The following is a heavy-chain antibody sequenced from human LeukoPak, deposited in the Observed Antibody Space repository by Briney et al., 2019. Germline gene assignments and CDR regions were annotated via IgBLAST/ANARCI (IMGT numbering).Heavy chain of an antibody. Sequence: PSETLSLTCTVSGGSFSSSSYSWGWIRQPPRKGLEWIGTIYYSGSTYNNPSLQSRVTISVDTSKSQFSLNLSSVTAADTAVYYCARHPHRSGYYSLFDYWGQGTLVTVSS. D-gene: IGHD3-3*01. CDR2: IYYSGST. CDR1: GGSFSSSSYS. J-gene: IGHJ4*02. CDR3: ARHPHRSGYYSLFDY. V-gene: IGHV4-39*01.